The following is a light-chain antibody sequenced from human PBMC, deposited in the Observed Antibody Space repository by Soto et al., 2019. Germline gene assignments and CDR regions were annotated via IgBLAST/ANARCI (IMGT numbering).Light chain of an antibody. J-gene: IGKJ1*01. CDR1: QGISSY. Sequence: IQLTQSPSSLSASVGDRVTITGRASQGISSYLAWYQQKPGKAPKLLIYAASTLQSGVPSRFSGSGSGTEFTLTISSLQPDDFATYYCQHYNSYSEAFGQGTTVDIK. CDR2: AAS. V-gene: IGKV1-9*01. CDR3: QHYNSYSEA.